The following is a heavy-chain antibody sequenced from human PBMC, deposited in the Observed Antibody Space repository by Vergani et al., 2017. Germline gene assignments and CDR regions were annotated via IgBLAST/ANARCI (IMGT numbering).Heavy chain of an antibody. D-gene: IGHD3-10*01. Sequence: EGKRGESGGGLIQRGGGGRGEGEGEGGNGRRKKRRGGREGRGEGRELGSVIYSGGSTYYADSVKGRFTISRDNSKKTLYLQMNSMRAEDTAVYYCAALWFGEKEIVPEYYFDFWGQGTLVTVSS. J-gene: IGHJ4*02. V-gene: IGHV3-53*01. CDR2: IYSGGST. CDR3: AALWFGEKEIVPEYYFDF. CDR1: GGNGRRKK.